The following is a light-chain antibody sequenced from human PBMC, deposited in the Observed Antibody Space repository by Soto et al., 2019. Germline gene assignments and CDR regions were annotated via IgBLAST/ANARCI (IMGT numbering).Light chain of an antibody. CDR3: QQHNRWPHT. V-gene: IGKV3-15*01. CDR1: LTVSSD. CDR2: DAS. Sequence: EVLMTHSPATLSVSPGQSATLSCMAILTVSSDLAWFQQKPGQAPRLLIYDASTRAKGIAARFSGSGSGTEFTLTISTLQPEDLAVYYCQQHNRWPHTFGQGTKLETK. J-gene: IGKJ2*01.